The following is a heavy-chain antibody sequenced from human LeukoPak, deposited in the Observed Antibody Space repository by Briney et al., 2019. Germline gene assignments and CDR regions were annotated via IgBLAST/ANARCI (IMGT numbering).Heavy chain of an antibody. CDR1: GFTFSKYW. J-gene: IGHJ4*02. Sequence: GGSLRLSCAASGFTFSKYWMLWVRQAPGKGLESVSRINTDGTVTTYADSVKGRFTVSRDNADNTMFLQMNSVRGEDTAVYYCASKQWLAPPPDSWGQGTPVTVSS. V-gene: IGHV3-74*01. CDR2: INTDGTVT. D-gene: IGHD6-19*01. CDR3: ASKQWLAPPPDS.